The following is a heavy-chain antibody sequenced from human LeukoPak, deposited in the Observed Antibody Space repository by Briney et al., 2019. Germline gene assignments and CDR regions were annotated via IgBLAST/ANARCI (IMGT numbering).Heavy chain of an antibody. CDR1: GGTFSSYA. CDR2: IIPIFGTA. Sequence: SVKVSCKASGGTFSSYAISWVRQAPGQGLEWMGGIIPIFGTANYAQKFQGRVTITADESTSTAYMELSSLRSEDTAVYYCARAGAYDFWSGYLDSSDYWGQGTQVTVSS. J-gene: IGHJ4*02. D-gene: IGHD3-3*01. CDR3: ARAGAYDFWSGYLDSSDY. V-gene: IGHV1-69*13.